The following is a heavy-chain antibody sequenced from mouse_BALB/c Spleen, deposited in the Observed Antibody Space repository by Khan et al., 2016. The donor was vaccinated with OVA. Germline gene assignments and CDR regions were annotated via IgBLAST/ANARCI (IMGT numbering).Heavy chain of an antibody. CDR3: TRERIDY. Sequence: QVQLKQSGAELAKPGASVKMSCKASGYTFTTYWMHWVKQRPGQGLEWIGYINPTSGYTDYNEKFRDRATLSADKSSRTAYMQLSSLTSEDSAVYYCTRERIDYWGQGTTLTVSS. CDR2: INPTSGYT. V-gene: IGHV1-7*01. J-gene: IGHJ2*01. CDR1: GYTFTTYW.